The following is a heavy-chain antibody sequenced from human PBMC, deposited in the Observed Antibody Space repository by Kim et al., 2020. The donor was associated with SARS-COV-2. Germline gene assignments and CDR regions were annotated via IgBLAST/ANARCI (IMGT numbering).Heavy chain of an antibody. CDR1: GGTFSSYA. CDR3: ARDHYYDSSGYYHYFDY. Sequence: SVKVSCKASGGTFSSYAISWVRQAPGQGLEWMGGIIPIFGTANYAQKFQGRVTITADKSTSTAYMELSSLRSEDTAVYYCARDHYYDSSGYYHYFDYWGQGTLVTVSS. D-gene: IGHD3-22*01. J-gene: IGHJ4*02. CDR2: IIPIFGTA. V-gene: IGHV1-69*06.